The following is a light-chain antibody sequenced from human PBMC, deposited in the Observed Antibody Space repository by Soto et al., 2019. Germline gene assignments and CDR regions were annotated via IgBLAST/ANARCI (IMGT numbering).Light chain of an antibody. Sequence: DIQMTQSPSTLSASVGDTVTITCRASQSISGWLAWYQQKPGKAPQVLIFDASRLESGVPSRFSGSGSGTEFTLNISSLQPDDLATYYCQQYNSFSITFGGGTKVEI. CDR2: DAS. CDR3: QQYNSFSIT. V-gene: IGKV1-5*01. CDR1: QSISGW. J-gene: IGKJ4*01.